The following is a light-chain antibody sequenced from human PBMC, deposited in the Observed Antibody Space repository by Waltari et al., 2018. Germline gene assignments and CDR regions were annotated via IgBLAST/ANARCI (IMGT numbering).Light chain of an antibody. V-gene: IGKV1-8*01. CDR1: QGISSY. CDR2: AAS. Sequence: AIRITQSPSSLSASTGDRVTITSRTSQGISSYLAWYQQKPGKAPKVLIYAASTLQSGVPSRFSGSGSGTDFTLTISCLQSEDFAIYYCQQYYSNPATFGQGTKVEIK. CDR3: QQYYSNPAT. J-gene: IGKJ1*01.